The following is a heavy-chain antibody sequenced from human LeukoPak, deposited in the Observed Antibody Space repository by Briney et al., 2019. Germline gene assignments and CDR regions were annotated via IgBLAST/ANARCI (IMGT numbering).Heavy chain of an antibody. J-gene: IGHJ5*02. CDR2: LGSTGST. D-gene: IGHD3-10*01. Sequence: GGSLRLSCAASGFAFRTSVMSWVRQAPGKGLEWVSSLGSTGSTYYIDSVKGRFSISRDYSQNTLYLEMNSLRAEDTAVYYCARGGFGELSWFDPWGQGTPVTVSS. CDR3: ARGGFGELSWFDP. V-gene: IGHV3-23*01. CDR1: GFAFRTSV.